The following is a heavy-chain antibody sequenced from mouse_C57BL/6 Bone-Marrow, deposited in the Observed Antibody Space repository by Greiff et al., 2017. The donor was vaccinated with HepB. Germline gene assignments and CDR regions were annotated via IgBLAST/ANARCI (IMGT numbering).Heavy chain of an antibody. CDR1: GFNIKDDY. D-gene: IGHD1-1*02. CDR3: TTGWVRGAMDY. CDR2: IDPENGDT. J-gene: IGHJ4*01. Sequence: EVQLQESGAELVRPGASVKLSCTASGFNIKDDYMHWVKQRPEQGLEWIGWIDPENGDTEYASKFQGKSTITEDTSSNTAYLQLSILTSEDTAVYYCTTGWVRGAMDYWGQGTSVTVSS. V-gene: IGHV14-4*01.